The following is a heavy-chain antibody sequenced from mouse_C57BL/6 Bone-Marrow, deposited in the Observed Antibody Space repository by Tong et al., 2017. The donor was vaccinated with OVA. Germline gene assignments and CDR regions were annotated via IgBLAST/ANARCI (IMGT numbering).Heavy chain of an antibody. V-gene: IGHV2-3*01. J-gene: IGHJ2*01. D-gene: IGHD3-2*02. CDR1: GFSLTSYG. CDR3: ASELRLDY. CDR2: IWGYGST. Sequence: VQLQESGPGLVAPSQSLSITCTVSGFSLTSYGVSWVRQPPGKGLEWLGVIWGYGSTNYHSALISRLSISKDNSKSQVFLKMNSLQTDDTARYYCASELRLDYWGQGTTLTVSS.